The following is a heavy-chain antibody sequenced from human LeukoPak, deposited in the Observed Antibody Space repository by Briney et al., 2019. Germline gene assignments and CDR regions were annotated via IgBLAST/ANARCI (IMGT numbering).Heavy chain of an antibody. CDR1: GGTFSSYA. CDR3: ARDTRDGYGGQNADY. CDR2: IIPIFGTA. Sequence: ASVKVSCKASGGTFSSYAISWVRQAPGQGLEWMGRIIPIFGTANYAQKFQGRVTITTDESTSTAYMELSSLRSEDTAVYYCARDTRDGYGGQNADYWGQGTLVTVSS. J-gene: IGHJ4*02. D-gene: IGHD4-23*01. V-gene: IGHV1-69*05.